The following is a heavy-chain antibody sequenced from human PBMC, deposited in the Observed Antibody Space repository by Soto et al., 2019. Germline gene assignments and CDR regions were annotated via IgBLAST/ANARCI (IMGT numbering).Heavy chain of an antibody. V-gene: IGHV4-59*01. CDR1: GASISRYY. CDR3: ARDRSTYGGGGTGEVKENWFDP. CDR2: AYYSGDT. J-gene: IGHJ5*02. Sequence: QVQLRESGPGVVKASETLSLTCSVSGASISRYYWSWIRQSPGKGLEWIGYAYYSGDTGYNPSLKSRVTMAIDTSKNKVSLKLTSVTAADTAVYYCARDRSTYGGGGTGEVKENWFDPWGQGALVTVSS. D-gene: IGHD2-8*01.